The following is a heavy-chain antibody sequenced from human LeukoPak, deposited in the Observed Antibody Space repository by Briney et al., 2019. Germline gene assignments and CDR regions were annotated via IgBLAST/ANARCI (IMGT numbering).Heavy chain of an antibody. V-gene: IGHV3-13*01. CDR2: IGATGDT. CDR3: AREMSGSNDAFDI. CDR1: GLTFSSYD. J-gene: IGHJ3*02. Sequence: GGSLRLSCVASGLTFSSYDMHWIRQPPGKGLEWVSSIGATGDTYYAGSVKGRFTISRESAKNSLYLQMNSLRAGDTAVYYCAREMSGSNDAFDIWGQGTMVTVSS. D-gene: IGHD3-10*01.